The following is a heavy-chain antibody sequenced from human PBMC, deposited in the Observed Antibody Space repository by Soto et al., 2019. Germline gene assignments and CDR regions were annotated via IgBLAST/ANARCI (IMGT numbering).Heavy chain of an antibody. Sequence: GSLRLSCAASGFTLSSYSMNWVLQAPGKGLEWVSYISSSSSTIYYADSVKGRFTISRDNAKNSLYLQMNSLRAEDTAVYYCAREDIVVVPAYYMDVWGKGT. V-gene: IGHV3-48*01. J-gene: IGHJ6*03. D-gene: IGHD2-2*01. CDR2: ISSSSSTI. CDR3: AREDIVVVPAYYMDV. CDR1: GFTLSSYS.